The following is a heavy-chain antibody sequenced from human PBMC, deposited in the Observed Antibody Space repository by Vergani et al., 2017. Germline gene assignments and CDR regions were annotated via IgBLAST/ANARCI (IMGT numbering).Heavy chain of an antibody. CDR3: TTAXGLYYLHGEYFQY. J-gene: IGHJ1*01. V-gene: IGHV3-23*01. Sequence: EVQLLESGGGLVQPGGSRRLSCAGAGFTFDTYNMAYVRQAPGKGLEWVATISSGGGYIFYADSVKGRFTISRDNSKNTLFLQMNSLKDEDTAVYYCTTAXGLYYLHGEYFQYWGRGTLVSVSS. CDR1: GFTFDTYN. CDR2: ISSGGGYI. D-gene: IGHD3-10*01.